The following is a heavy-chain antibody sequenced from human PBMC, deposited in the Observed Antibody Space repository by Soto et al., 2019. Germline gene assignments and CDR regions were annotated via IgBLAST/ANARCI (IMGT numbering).Heavy chain of an antibody. Sequence: VVSVKVSCKASGYTFTSDDINWVRQATGQGLEWMGWMNPNSGNTGYAQKFQGRVTMTRNTSISTAYMELSSLRSEDTAVYYCARAGGYSSSWYGAYWGQGTLVTVSS. V-gene: IGHV1-8*01. CDR3: ARAGGYSSSWYGAY. J-gene: IGHJ4*02. CDR1: GYTFTSDD. CDR2: MNPNSGNT. D-gene: IGHD6-13*01.